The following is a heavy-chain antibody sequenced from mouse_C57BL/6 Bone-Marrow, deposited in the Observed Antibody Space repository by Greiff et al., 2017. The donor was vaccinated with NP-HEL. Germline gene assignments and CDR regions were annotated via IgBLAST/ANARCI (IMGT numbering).Heavy chain of an antibody. CDR1: GFTFSDAW. CDR2: IRNKANNHAT. Sequence: EVQRVESGGGLVQPGGSMKLSCAASGFTFSDAWMDWVRQSPEKGLEWVAEIRNKANNHATYYAESVKGRFTISRDDSKSSVYLQMNSLRAEDTGIYYCTRHYSNPAWFAYWGQGTLVTVSA. V-gene: IGHV6-6*01. J-gene: IGHJ3*01. D-gene: IGHD2-5*01. CDR3: TRHYSNPAWFAY.